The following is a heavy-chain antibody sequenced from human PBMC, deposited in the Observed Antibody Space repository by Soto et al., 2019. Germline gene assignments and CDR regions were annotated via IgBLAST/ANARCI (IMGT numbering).Heavy chain of an antibody. CDR3: ARGTKWAPVRGGDPYGMDV. Sequence: QVQLVQSGAEVKKPGASVKVSCKASGYTFTSYGISWVRQAPGQGLEWMGWISAYNGHTNYAQKLQGRVTMTTDTSTRPAYMELRSLRSDATAVYYCARGTKWAPVRGGDPYGMDVWGQGTTVTVSS. D-gene: IGHD2-21*02. V-gene: IGHV1-18*01. CDR2: ISAYNGHT. J-gene: IGHJ6*02. CDR1: GYTFTSYG.